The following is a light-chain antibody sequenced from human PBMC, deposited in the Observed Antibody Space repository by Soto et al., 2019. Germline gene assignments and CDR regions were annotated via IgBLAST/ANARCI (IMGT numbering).Light chain of an antibody. J-gene: IGLJ3*02. CDR2: DNN. CDR3: QSYDTSLSGWV. CDR1: SSNIGAGYD. V-gene: IGLV1-40*01. Sequence: QPVLTQPPSVSGAPGQRITISCTGSSSNIGAGYDVQWNQQLPGKAPKILMYDNNNRPSGVPDRFAGSKSGTSASLAITGLQAEDEADYYCQSYDTSLSGWVFGGGTKLTVL.